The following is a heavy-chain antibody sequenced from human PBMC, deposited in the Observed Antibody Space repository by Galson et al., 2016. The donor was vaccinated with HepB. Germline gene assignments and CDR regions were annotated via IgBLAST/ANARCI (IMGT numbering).Heavy chain of an antibody. CDR3: AKLHTDTIVGDV. J-gene: IGHJ6*04. V-gene: IGHV3-23*01. Sequence: SLRLSCAASGFTFSSYAMSWVRQAPRKGLEWVSAISGNTFYTSYAESVKGRFTISRDDSKNTLYPQMNSLRVEDTAVYYCAKLHTDTIVGDVWGKGTTVTVSS. CDR1: GFTFSSYA. CDR2: ISGNTFYT. D-gene: IGHD3-22*01.